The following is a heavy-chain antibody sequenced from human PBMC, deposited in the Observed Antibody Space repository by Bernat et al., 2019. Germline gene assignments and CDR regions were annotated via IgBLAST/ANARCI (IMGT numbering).Heavy chain of an antibody. V-gene: IGHV3-7*01. CDR2: IKQDGGEK. D-gene: IGHD3-9*01. Sequence: EVQLVESGGGLVQPGGSLRLSCAASGFTFSSYWMSWVRQAPGKGLEWVANIKQDGGEKYYVDSVKGRFTISRDNAKNSLYLQMNSLRAEDTAVYYCARDSTYYDILTGYANPLPFDYWGQGTLVTVSS. CDR3: ARDSTYYDILTGYANPLPFDY. J-gene: IGHJ4*02. CDR1: GFTFSSYW.